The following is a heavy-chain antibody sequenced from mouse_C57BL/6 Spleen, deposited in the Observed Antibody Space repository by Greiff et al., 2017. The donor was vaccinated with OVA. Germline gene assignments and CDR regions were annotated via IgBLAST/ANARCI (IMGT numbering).Heavy chain of an antibody. Sequence: EVKLVESGPELVKPGASVKIPCKASGYTFTDYNMDWVKQSHGKSLEWIGDINPNNGGTIYNQKFKGKATLTVDKSSSTAYMELRSLTSEDTAVYYCARETAQALFAYWGQGTLVTVSA. V-gene: IGHV1-18*01. J-gene: IGHJ3*01. CDR2: INPNNGGT. D-gene: IGHD3-2*02. CDR3: ARETAQALFAY. CDR1: GYTFTDYN.